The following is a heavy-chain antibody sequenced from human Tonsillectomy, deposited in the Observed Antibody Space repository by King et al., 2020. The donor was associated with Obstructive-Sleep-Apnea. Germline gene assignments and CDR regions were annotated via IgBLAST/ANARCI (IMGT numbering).Heavy chain of an antibody. CDR1: GASISRSRYY. Sequence: QLQESGPGLVKPSETLSLTCTVSGASISRSRYYWAWIRQPPGGGLEWIGSIYYIGSTSYNPSLQSRVTMSVDTSRNQFSLKVTSVTAADTAVYYCARDPNSRDSLGNWFDPWGQGTLVTVAS. J-gene: IGHJ5*02. CDR3: ARDPNSRDSLGNWFDP. D-gene: IGHD6-13*01. V-gene: IGHV4-39*07. CDR2: IYYIGST.